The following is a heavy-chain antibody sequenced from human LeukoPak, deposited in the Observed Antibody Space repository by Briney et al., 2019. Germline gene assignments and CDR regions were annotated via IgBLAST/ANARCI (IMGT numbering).Heavy chain of an antibody. CDR1: GGSFSGYY. J-gene: IGHJ4*02. CDR2: INHSGST. CDR3: AREGDVDTAMVTGYFDY. D-gene: IGHD5-18*01. Sequence: SETLSLTCAVYGGSFSGYYWSWIRQPPGKGLEWIGEINHSGSTNYNPSLKSRVTILVDTSKNQFSLKLSSVTAADTAVYYCAREGDVDTAMVTGYFDYWGQGTLVTVSS. V-gene: IGHV4-34*01.